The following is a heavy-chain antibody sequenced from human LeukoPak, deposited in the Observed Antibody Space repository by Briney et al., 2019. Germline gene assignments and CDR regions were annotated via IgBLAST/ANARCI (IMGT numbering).Heavy chain of an antibody. CDR3: ARGYKNYGDYPPHFDY. V-gene: IGHV4-38-2*01. Sequence: PGGSLRLSCAASGFTFSDSYMTWIRQPPGKGLEWIGSIYYSGSTYYNPSLKSRVTISVDTSKNQFSLKLSSVTAADTAVYYCARGYKNYGDYPPHFDYWGQGTLVTVSS. D-gene: IGHD4-17*01. J-gene: IGHJ4*02. CDR1: GFTFSDSY. CDR2: IYYSGST.